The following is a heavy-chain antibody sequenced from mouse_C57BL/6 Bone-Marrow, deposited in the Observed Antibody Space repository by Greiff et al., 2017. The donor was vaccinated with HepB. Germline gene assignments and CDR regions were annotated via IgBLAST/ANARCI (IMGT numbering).Heavy chain of an antibody. Sequence: EVKLKESGPGLVKPSQSLSLTCSVTGYSITSGYYWNWIRQFPGNKLEWMGYISYDGSNNYNPSLKNRISITRDTSKNQFFLKLNSVTTEDTATYYCATAVSDYWGQGTTLTVSS. J-gene: IGHJ2*01. CDR3: ATAVSDY. CDR2: ISYDGSN. V-gene: IGHV3-6*01. CDR1: GYSITSGYY.